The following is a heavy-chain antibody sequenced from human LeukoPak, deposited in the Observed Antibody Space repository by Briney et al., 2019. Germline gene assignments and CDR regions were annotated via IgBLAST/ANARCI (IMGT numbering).Heavy chain of an antibody. CDR1: GFTVSSDY. V-gene: IGHV3-66*01. CDR2: IYTGGST. Sequence: HPGGSLRLSCAASGFTVSSDYMSWVRQAPGKGLEWVSVIYTGGSTYYADSVKGRFTISRDNSKNTLYLQMNSLRAEDTAVYYCARAGELFHQYYFDYWGQGTLVTVSS. J-gene: IGHJ4*02. CDR3: ARAGELFHQYYFDY. D-gene: IGHD3-10*01.